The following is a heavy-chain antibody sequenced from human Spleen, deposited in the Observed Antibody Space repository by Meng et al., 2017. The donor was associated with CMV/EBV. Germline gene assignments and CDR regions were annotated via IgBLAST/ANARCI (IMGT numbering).Heavy chain of an antibody. V-gene: IGHV1-18*01. J-gene: IGHJ6*02. D-gene: IGHD1-26*01. CDR2: ISAYNGNT. CDR1: GYTFTSYG. CDR3: ARATTPFGYTGLDV. Sequence: ASVKVSCKASGYTFTSYGISWVRQAPGQGLEWMGWISAYNGNTNYAQKFQGRVTVTRDTSTSTVYMELSSLRSEDTAVYYCARATTPFGYTGLDVWGQGTTVTVSS.